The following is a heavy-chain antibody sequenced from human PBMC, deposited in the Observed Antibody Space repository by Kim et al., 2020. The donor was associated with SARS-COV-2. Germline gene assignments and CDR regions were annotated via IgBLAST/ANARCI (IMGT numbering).Heavy chain of an antibody. CDR2: IYYSGST. V-gene: IGHV4-39*01. D-gene: IGHD3-22*01. CDR3: ARHGPILYLGSLQYSYDSSGPYVAFDI. J-gene: IGHJ3*02. Sequence: SETLSLTCTVSGGSISSSSYYWGWIRQPPGKGLEWIGSIYYSGSTYYNPSLKSRVTISVDTSKNQFSLKLSSVTAADTAVYYCARHGPILYLGSLQYSYDSSGPYVAFDIWGQGTMVTVSS. CDR1: GGSISSSSYY.